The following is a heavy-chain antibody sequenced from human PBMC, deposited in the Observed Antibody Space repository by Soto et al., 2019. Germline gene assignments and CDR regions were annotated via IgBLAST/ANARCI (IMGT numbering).Heavy chain of an antibody. D-gene: IGHD3-16*01. CDR2: ISGSGGST. Sequence: GGSLSLSCAASGFTFSSYAMSWVRQAPGKGLEWVSAISGSGGSTYYADSVKGRFTISRDNSKNTLYLQMNSLRAEDTAVYYCAKNPIMITFGGVRFDYWGQGTLVTVSS. CDR3: AKNPIMITFGGVRFDY. CDR1: GFTFSSYA. V-gene: IGHV3-23*01. J-gene: IGHJ4*02.